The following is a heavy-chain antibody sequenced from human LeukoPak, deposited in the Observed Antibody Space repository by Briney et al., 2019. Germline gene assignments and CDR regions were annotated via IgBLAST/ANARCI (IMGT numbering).Heavy chain of an antibody. V-gene: IGHV3-48*03. Sequence: PGGSLRLSCAASGFIFSSYAMYWVRQAPGKGLEWVSAISGSGGTKMYADSVKGRFTISRDNAKNSLYLQMNSLRAEDTAVYYCARADYYDSSGYPGVFDPWGQGTLVTVSS. J-gene: IGHJ5*02. CDR1: GFIFSSYA. D-gene: IGHD3-22*01. CDR2: ISGSGGTK. CDR3: ARADYYDSSGYPGVFDP.